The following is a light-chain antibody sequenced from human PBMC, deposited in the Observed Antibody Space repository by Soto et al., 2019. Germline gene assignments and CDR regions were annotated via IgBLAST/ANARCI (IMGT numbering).Light chain of an antibody. CDR2: GAS. Sequence: DIQMTQSPSSLSAPVGDRVTITCRASQTITTYLNWYQQKPGKAPQLLIYGASTLQSGVPSRFTGSGSGTEFTLTISSLQPEDFATYHCQQSHSTPWTFGQGTKV. CDR1: QTITTY. CDR3: QQSHSTPWT. V-gene: IGKV1-39*01. J-gene: IGKJ1*01.